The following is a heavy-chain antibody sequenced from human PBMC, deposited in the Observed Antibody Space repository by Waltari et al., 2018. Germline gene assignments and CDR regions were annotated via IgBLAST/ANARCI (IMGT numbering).Heavy chain of an antibody. D-gene: IGHD1-26*01. CDR1: GYTFTGYY. J-gene: IGHJ4*02. V-gene: IGHV1-2*04. Sequence: QVQLVQSGAEVKKPGASVKVSCKASGYTFTGYYMHWVRQAPGQGLEWMGWINPSSGGKNYAQKFQAWVTMTRDTSKDQFSLQLNSGTPEDTAVYCCARGGGGSYFDYWGQGTLVTVSS. CDR2: INPSSGGK. CDR3: ARGGGGSYFDY.